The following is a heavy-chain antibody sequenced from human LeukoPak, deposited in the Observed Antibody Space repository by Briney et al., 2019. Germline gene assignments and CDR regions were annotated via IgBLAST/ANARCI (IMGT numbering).Heavy chain of an antibody. J-gene: IGHJ3*02. CDR1: GYTFTSYG. D-gene: IGHD3-22*01. V-gene: IGHV1-18*01. CDR3: ARHRLPRVYYDSSGYYHNGFDI. CDR2: ISAYNGHT. Sequence: ASVKVSCKASGYTFTSYGVNWVRQAPGQGLEWMGWISAYNGHTNYAQKLQGRVTMTTDTSTSTLYMELRSLRPDDTAVYYCARHRLPRVYYDSSGYYHNGFDIWGQGTMVTVSS.